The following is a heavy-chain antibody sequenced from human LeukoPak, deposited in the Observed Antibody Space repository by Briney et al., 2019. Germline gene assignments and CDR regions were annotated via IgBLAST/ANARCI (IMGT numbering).Heavy chain of an antibody. CDR3: AYEILTMVRGAYFS. Sequence: GGSLRLSCAASGFTVSSNFLSWVRQAPGKGLEWVSVIYSGGNTYYADSVKGRFTISRDNSKNTLYLQMNSLRAEDTAVYYCAYEILTMVRGAYFSWGQGTLVTVSS. D-gene: IGHD3-10*01. J-gene: IGHJ5*02. CDR1: GFTVSSNF. CDR2: IYSGGNT. V-gene: IGHV3-53*01.